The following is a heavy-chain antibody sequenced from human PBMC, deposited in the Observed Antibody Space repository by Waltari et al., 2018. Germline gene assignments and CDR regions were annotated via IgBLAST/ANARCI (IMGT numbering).Heavy chain of an antibody. CDR1: GSTFCDYK. CDR2: ISWDGGST. V-gene: IGHV3-43*01. D-gene: IGHD2-21*01. J-gene: IGHJ4*02. CDR3: VKEAAFCGYTNCFFEY. Sequence: EVQLVESGGVGVQPGGCPRLSCADSGSTFCDYKLHWVRQAPGKGLECVSLISWDGGSTYYADSGKGRFAISRDNTKKSLYLQMNSLRSEDTAFYYCVKEAAFCGYTNCFFEYWGQGTPVTVSA.